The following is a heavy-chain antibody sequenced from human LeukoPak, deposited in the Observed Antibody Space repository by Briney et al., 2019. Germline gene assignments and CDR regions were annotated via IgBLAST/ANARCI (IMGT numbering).Heavy chain of an antibody. CDR2: MSPDSGYT. V-gene: IGHV1-8*01. J-gene: IGHJ4*02. CDR3: ARGLGNDGIFDY. CDR1: GYTFTSYD. D-gene: IGHD1-1*01. Sequence: ASVKVSCKASGYTFTSYDITWVRQATGQGLEWMGWMSPDSGYTGYAQTFQGRVTLTRNTSVSTAYMELSSLRSEDTAVYYCARGLGNDGIFDYWGQGTLVTVSS.